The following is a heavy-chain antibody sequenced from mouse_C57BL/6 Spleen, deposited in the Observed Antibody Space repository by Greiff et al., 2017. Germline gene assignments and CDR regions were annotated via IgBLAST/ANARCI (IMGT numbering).Heavy chain of an antibody. CDR3: ARRKNYSFFFDC. CDR1: GYTFTSYW. Sequence: VQLQQPGAELVRPGSSVKLSCKASGYTFTSYWMHWVKQRPIQGLEWIGNIDPSDSETHYNQKFKDKATLTVDKSSSTAYVQLSSLTSEDSAVYYCARRKNYSFFFDCWGQGTTLTVSS. CDR2: IDPSDSET. J-gene: IGHJ2*01. D-gene: IGHD2-12*01. V-gene: IGHV1-52*01.